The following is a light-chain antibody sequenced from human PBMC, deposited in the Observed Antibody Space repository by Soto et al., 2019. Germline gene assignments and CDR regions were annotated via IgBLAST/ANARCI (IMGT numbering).Light chain of an antibody. CDR1: QSVSSS. CDR2: GAS. V-gene: IGKV3-15*01. CDR3: QQYNNWWT. J-gene: IGKJ1*01. Sequence: EIVMTQSPATLSVSPGERATLSCRASQSVSSSLAWYQQKPGQAPRLLIYGASTRATGIPARFSGSGSETEFTITISSLQSEDFAVYYCQQYNNWWTFGQGTKVEIK.